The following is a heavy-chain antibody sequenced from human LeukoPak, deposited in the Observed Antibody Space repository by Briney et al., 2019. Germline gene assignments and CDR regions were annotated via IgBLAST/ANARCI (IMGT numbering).Heavy chain of an antibody. CDR1: GYTFTSYY. Sequence: ASVKVSCKASGYTFTSYYMHWVRQAPGQGLEWMGIISPSGGSTSYAQKFQGRVTMTRDTSTSTVYMELSSLRSEDTAVYYCARDPPIQQDSSDSSGYYPRYYFDYWGQGTLVTVSS. CDR2: ISPSGGST. CDR3: ARDPPIQQDSSDSSGYYPRYYFDY. V-gene: IGHV1-46*01. J-gene: IGHJ4*02. D-gene: IGHD3-22*01.